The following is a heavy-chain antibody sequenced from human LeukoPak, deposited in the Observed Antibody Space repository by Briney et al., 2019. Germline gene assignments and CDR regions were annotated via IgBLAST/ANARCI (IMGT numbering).Heavy chain of an antibody. Sequence: GGSLRLSCAASGFTFSVYYMSWIREAPGKGRECVSYISSSSSYTKYADSVKGRFTISRDNAKNSLYLQMNSLRAEDTAVYYCASGGISSGYFYWGQGTLVTVSS. D-gene: IGHD3-22*01. J-gene: IGHJ4*02. CDR1: GFTFSVYY. V-gene: IGHV3-11*03. CDR3: ASGGISSGYFY. CDR2: ISSSSSYT.